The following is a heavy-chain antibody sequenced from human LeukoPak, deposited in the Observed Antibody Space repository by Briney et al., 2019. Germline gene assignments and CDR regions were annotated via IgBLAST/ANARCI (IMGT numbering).Heavy chain of an antibody. CDR1: GYTLTGYY. J-gene: IGHJ3*02. CDR2: INPNTGGT. V-gene: IGHV1-2*02. Sequence: ASVKVSCKASGYTLTGYYMHSVRQAPGHGLEWMGWINPNTGGTKYAQEFQGRVTMTGDTSMSTAYMELNRLRSDDTAVDYCAREAPDALYIWGQGALVTVSS. CDR3: AREAPDALYI.